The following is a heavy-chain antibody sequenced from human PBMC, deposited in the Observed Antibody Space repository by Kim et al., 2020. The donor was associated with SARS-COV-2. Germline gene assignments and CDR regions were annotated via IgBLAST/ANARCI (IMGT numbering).Heavy chain of an antibody. CDR3: ARVEGWQWLVHGDDGGY. CDR1: GYTFTSYA. J-gene: IGHJ4*02. D-gene: IGHD6-19*01. Sequence: ASVKVSCKASGYTFTSYAMNWVRQAPGQGLEWMGWINTNTGNPTYAQGFTGRFVFSLDTSVSTAYLQISSLKAEDTAVYYCARVEGWQWLVHGDDGGYWGQGTLVTVSS. CDR2: INTNTGNP. V-gene: IGHV7-4-1*02.